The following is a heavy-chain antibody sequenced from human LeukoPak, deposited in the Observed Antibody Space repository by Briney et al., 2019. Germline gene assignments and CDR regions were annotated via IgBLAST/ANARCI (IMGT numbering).Heavy chain of an antibody. CDR1: GFTFSSYA. CDR3: AKDGTMVRGPWDY. D-gene: IGHD3-10*01. V-gene: IGHV3-23*01. Sequence: GGSLRLSCAASGFTFSSYAMGWVRQAPGKGLEWVSAISGSGGSTYYADSVKGRFTISRDNSKNTLYLQMNSLRAEDTAVYYCAKDGTMVRGPWDYWGQGTLVTVSS. CDR2: ISGSGGST. J-gene: IGHJ4*02.